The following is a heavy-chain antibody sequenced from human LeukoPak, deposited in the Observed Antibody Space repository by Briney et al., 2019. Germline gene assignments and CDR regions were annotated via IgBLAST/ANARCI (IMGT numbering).Heavy chain of an antibody. J-gene: IGHJ4*02. CDR3: ATIPKRDY. CDR1: GFTFSSYS. V-gene: IGHV3-21*01. CDR2: ISSSSIYI. Sequence: GGSLRLSCAASGFTFSSYSMNWVRQAPGKGLEWVSSISSSSIYIYYADSVKGRFTISRDNAKNSLYLQMNSLRAEDTAVYYCATIPKRDYWGQGTLVTVSS.